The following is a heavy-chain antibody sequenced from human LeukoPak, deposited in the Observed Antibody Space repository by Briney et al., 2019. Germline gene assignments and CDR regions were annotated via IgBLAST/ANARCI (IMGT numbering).Heavy chain of an antibody. V-gene: IGHV4-4*07. CDR2: IYTSGSP. J-gene: IGHJ6*03. D-gene: IGHD3-22*01. CDR1: GGSISSYD. Sequence: SETLSLTCTVSGGSISSYDWSWIRQPAGKGLEWIGRIYTSGSPNYNPSLRSRVTISVDTSKNQFSLKLSSVTAADTAVYYCARSSEGRYYYDSSGFSYYYYYMDVWGKGTTVTISS. CDR3: ARSSEGRYYYDSSGFSYYYYYMDV.